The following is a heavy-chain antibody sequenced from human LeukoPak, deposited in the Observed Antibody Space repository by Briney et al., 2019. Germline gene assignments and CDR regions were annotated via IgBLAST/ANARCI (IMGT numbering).Heavy chain of an antibody. CDR1: GFTFSSYG. V-gene: IGHV3-33*01. J-gene: IGHJ4*02. Sequence: GGSLRLSCAVSGFTFSSYGMHWFRQTPGKGLEWVAVIWHDGSKKDYAGSVKGRFTVSRDNSKNTLYLQMNRLGAEDTAVYYCARDNGIAVAGIDYWGQGTLVTVSS. D-gene: IGHD6-13*01. CDR2: IWHDGSKK. CDR3: ARDNGIAVAGIDY.